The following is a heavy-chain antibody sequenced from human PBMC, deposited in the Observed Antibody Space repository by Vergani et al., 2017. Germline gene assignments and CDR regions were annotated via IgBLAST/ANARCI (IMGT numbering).Heavy chain of an antibody. CDR1: GYTFTGYY. CDR3: ARGLYLPAAIFYYFDY. Sequence: QVQLVQSGAEVKKPGASVKVSCKASGYTFTGYYMHWVRQAPGQGLEWMGWINPNSGGTNYAKKFQGRVTMTRDTSISTAYMELSRLRSDDTAVYYCARGLYLPAAIFYYFDYWGQGTLVTVSS. V-gene: IGHV1-2*02. CDR2: INPNSGGT. D-gene: IGHD2-2*01. J-gene: IGHJ4*02.